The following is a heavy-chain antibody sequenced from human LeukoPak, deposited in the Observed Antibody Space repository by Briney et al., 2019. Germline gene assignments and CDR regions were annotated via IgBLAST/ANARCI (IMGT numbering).Heavy chain of an antibody. D-gene: IGHD5-24*01. Sequence: SAVKVSCKPSVGTFSSYAISWVRQAPRQGREWMGRIIPNLGIANYAQKFQGRVTITADKSTSTAYMELSSLRSEDTAVYYCARDIRDGYNPFDPWGQGTLVTVSS. CDR2: IIPNLGIA. J-gene: IGHJ5*02. CDR1: VGTFSSYA. V-gene: IGHV1-69*04. CDR3: ARDIRDGYNPFDP.